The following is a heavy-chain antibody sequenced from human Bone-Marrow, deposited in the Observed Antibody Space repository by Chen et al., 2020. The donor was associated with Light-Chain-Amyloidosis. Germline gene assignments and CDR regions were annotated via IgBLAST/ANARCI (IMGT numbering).Heavy chain of an antibody. J-gene: IGHJ6*02. D-gene: IGHD3-22*01. Sequence: EVQLVESGGGLVQPGGSLRLSCAASGFTFASYWMTWARQAPGKGLEWVANMGQHGSEKFYVASVKGRVTISRDNPNNSLYLEMNSLRSEDTAVYYCARGRWLGGMDVWGQGTTVTVSS. CDR2: MGQHGSEK. V-gene: IGHV3-7*04. CDR1: GFTFASYW. CDR3: ARGRWLGGMDV.